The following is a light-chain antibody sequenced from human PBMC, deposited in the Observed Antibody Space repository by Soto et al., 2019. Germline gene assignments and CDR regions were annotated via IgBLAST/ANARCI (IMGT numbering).Light chain of an antibody. Sequence: DLQMTQSPSPLPASAGNRVTITARASQGIINALAWSQPRPGRVPKLLMYAASTLQSGVPSRFSGSGSGTDFTLPISSLQPEDLASCYCQRYDSDPTFGQGTEVHIK. V-gene: IGKV1-27*01. CDR2: AAS. CDR3: QRYDSDPT. CDR1: QGIINA. J-gene: IGKJ1*01.